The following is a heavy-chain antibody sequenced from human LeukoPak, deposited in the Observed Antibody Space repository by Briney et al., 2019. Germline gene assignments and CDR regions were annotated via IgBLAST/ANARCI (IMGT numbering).Heavy chain of an antibody. V-gene: IGHV4-59*01. CDR2: IYYSGST. Sequence: PSETLSLTCTVSGGSISSYYWSWIRQPPGKGLEWIGYIYYSGSTNYNPSLTSRVTISVYTSKNQFSLKLSSVTAADTAVYYCASGSWYDDAFDIWGQGTMVTVSS. CDR3: ASGSWYDDAFDI. CDR1: GGSISSYY. D-gene: IGHD2-15*01. J-gene: IGHJ3*02.